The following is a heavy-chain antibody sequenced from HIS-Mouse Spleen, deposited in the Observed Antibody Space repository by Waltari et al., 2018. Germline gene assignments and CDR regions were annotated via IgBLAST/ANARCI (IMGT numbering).Heavy chain of an antibody. CDR2: TCSSSSN. CDR1: GFTVSSNY. J-gene: IGHJ4*02. D-gene: IGHD1-26*01. Sequence: EVQLVESGGGLIQPGGSLRLSCAASGFTVSSNYMSWVRQAPGKGLEWVSVTCSSSSNYSADNGKGRFTISRDKSNDTRDRQMNSLRAEETAVYYCARMIPRELYYVDYWGQGTLVTVSS. CDR3: ARMIPRELYYVDY. V-gene: IGHV3-53*01.